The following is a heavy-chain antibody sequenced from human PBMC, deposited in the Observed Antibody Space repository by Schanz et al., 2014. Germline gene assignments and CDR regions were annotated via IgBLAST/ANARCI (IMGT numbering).Heavy chain of an antibody. CDR1: GFAFSSYG. V-gene: IGHV3-23*01. CDR3: AKDAPYPFDL. Sequence: EVQLLESGGGLVQPVGSLRLSCLASGFAFSSYGMNWLRQAPGKGLEWVSSISSGGGSTYYADSVKGRFTISRDNSKNTLYLQMNSLRAEDTAIYYCAKDAPYPFDLWGRGTLITVSS. CDR2: ISSGGGST. J-gene: IGHJ2*01.